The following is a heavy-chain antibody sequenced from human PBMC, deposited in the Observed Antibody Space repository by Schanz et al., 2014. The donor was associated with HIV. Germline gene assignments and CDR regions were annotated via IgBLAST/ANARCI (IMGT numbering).Heavy chain of an antibody. CDR3: ARGRYYGSEFDY. CDR2: MNPNSGNT. J-gene: IGHJ4*02. CDR1: GYTFTTYD. Sequence: QVQLVQSGAEVKKPGASVRVSCEASGYTFTTYDINWVRQATGQGLEWMGWMNPNSGNTGYEQKFQGRVTMTRNTAISTAYMELSSLRSEDTAFYYCARGRYYGSEFDYWGQGTLVTVSS. V-gene: IGHV1-8*01. D-gene: IGHD3-10*01.